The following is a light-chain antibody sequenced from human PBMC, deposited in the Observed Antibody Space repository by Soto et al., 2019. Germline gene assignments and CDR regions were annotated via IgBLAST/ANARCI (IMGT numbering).Light chain of an antibody. CDR2: KAS. V-gene: IGKV1-5*03. Sequence: DIQMTQSPSTLSASVGDRVTITCRASQTIGGWLAWYQHKPGKAPKLLIYKASSLASGVPSRFSGSGSGTEFTLTISSLQPDDFANYFCQQYNSFSTFGQGTKVEVK. CDR3: QQYNSFST. J-gene: IGKJ1*01. CDR1: QTIGGW.